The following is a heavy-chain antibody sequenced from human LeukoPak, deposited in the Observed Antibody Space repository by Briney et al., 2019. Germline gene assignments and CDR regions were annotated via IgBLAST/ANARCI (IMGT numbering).Heavy chain of an antibody. D-gene: IGHD2-2*01. J-gene: IGHJ6*04. V-gene: IGHV3-7*01. Sequence: PGGPVRLLCRASVFSFCSHWERGVRRSRGKAVEWGAHIRQDEIQKYYLDSLKGRFTVSRDNAKNPLYLQMNSLRAEDTALYFCVRLIQHQSQVVWGRGTTVTVSS. CDR1: VFSFCSHW. CDR3: VRLIQHQSQVV. CDR2: IRQDEIQK.